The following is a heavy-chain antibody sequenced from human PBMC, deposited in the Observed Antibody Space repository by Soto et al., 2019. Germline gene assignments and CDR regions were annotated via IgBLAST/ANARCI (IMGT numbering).Heavy chain of an antibody. J-gene: IGHJ4*02. Sequence: PGGSLRLSCSVSGFTFSAYWMHWVRQVPGKGLTGVSRISDDGSTATYAESVKGRFVISRDNAKNSLYLEMNTLRADDSGLYYCARGPRVSSTGTGAHWGRGTLVTVS. CDR1: GFTFSAYW. V-gene: IGHV3-74*01. CDR3: ARGPRVSSTGTGAH. CDR2: ISDDGSTA. D-gene: IGHD1-1*01.